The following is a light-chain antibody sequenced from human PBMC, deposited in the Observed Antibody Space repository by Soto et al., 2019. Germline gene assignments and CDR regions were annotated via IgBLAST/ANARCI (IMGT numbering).Light chain of an antibody. CDR3: QHYDTFPYT. V-gene: IGKV1-5*01. CDR1: QSIDNW. J-gene: IGKJ2*01. Sequence: DIHMAHAPSTLSASLGDIVAITFRASQSIDNWLAWYQQKPGKAPKLLIYDASTLESGVSSGFSGSGSGTEFTLTISSLRPDDFATYYCQHYDTFPYTFGQGTKVDIK. CDR2: DAS.